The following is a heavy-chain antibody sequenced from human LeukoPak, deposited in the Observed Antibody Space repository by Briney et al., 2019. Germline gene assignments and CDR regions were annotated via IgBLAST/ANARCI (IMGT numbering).Heavy chain of an antibody. V-gene: IGHV4-38-2*02. Sequence: SETLSLTCTVSGYSISSGYFWGWIRQPPGKGLEWIGSIYYTGRTYYNASLKSRVTISVDTSKNQLSLKLSSVTAAETAVYYCARGPDTKNWFDPWGQGTLVTVSS. CDR1: GYSISSGYF. CDR3: ARGPDTKNWFDP. CDR2: IYYTGRT. D-gene: IGHD2-2*01. J-gene: IGHJ5*02.